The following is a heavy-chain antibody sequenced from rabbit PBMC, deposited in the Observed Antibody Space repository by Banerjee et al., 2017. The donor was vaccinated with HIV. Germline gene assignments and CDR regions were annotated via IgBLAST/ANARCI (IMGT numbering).Heavy chain of an antibody. Sequence: QEQLEESGGGLVKPGASLTLTCTASGFSFSSSYWICWVRQAPGKGLEWIACTYTSGGNIWYASWAKGRFTISKTSSTTVTLQMTSLTAADTATYFCTRSYPGGSGGGYPNLWGPGTLVTVS. CDR3: TRSYPGGSGGGYPNL. CDR1: GFSFSSSYW. J-gene: IGHJ4*01. V-gene: IGHV1S45*01. CDR2: TYTSGGNI. D-gene: IGHD7-1*01.